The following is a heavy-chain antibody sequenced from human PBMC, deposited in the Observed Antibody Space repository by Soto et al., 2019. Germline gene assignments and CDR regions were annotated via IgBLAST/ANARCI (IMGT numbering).Heavy chain of an antibody. CDR1: GGSISSGGYS. CDR3: AIGLVTTLHY. V-gene: IGHV4-30-2*01. Sequence: QLQLQESGSGLVKPSQTLSLTCAFSGGSISSGGYSWSWIRQPPGKVLEWIGYIYHSGSTYYNPSLKSRVTISVDRSKNQFSLKLRSVTAADTAVYYCAIGLVTTLHYWGQGTLVTVSS. CDR2: IYHSGST. J-gene: IGHJ4*02. D-gene: IGHD4-17*01.